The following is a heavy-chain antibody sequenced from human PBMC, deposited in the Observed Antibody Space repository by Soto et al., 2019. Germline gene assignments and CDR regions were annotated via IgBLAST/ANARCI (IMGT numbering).Heavy chain of an antibody. Sequence: GGSLRLSCAASGFTFSSYAMKWVRQAPGKGLEWVSLIGESGTPTYYADSVKGRFTISRDNSGNTLFLEMYSLRAEDTAVYYCFFYLPGVRYYGMSFWSQGSSVPVSS. CDR3: FFYLPGVRYYGMSF. J-gene: IGHJ6*02. V-gene: IGHV3-23*01. CDR2: IGESGTPT. CDR1: GFTFSSYA. D-gene: IGHD3-3*01.